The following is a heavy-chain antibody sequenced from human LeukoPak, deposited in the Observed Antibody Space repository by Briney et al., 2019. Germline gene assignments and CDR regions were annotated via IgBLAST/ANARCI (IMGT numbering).Heavy chain of an antibody. J-gene: IGHJ4*02. Sequence: GGSLRLSCAASGFTFSSYWMSWVRQAPGKGLEWVANIKQDGSEKNYVDSVKGRFTISRDNAKNSLFLQMNSLRADDTAVYYCARGNYYYFLDYWGQGTLVTVSS. CDR2: IKQDGSEK. D-gene: IGHD3-22*01. CDR3: ARGNYYYFLDY. CDR1: GFTFSSYW. V-gene: IGHV3-7*04.